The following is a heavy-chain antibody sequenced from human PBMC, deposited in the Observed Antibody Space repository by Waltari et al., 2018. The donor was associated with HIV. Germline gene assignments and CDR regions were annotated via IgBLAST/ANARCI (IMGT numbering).Heavy chain of an antibody. Sequence: QVQLVESGGGVVQPGRSLRLSCAASGFTFSSSGMHWVRQAPGKGLEWVAVIWYDGSNKYYADSVKGRFTISRDNSKSTLYLQMNSLRAEDTAVYYCARDYVASGYYGMDVWGQGTTVTVSS. CDR2: IWYDGSNK. V-gene: IGHV3-33*01. CDR3: ARDYVASGYYGMDV. J-gene: IGHJ6*02. D-gene: IGHD3-10*01. CDR1: GFTFSSSG.